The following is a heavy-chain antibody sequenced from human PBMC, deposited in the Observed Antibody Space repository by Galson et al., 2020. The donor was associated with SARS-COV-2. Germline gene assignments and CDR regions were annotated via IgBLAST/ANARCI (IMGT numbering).Heavy chain of an antibody. CDR1: GFSLHTSGEG. CDR2: IFWDNDK. CDR3: AHSAGWAVTGHNWLDP. V-gene: IGHV2-5*02. Sequence: KMSGPTLVKPTQTLTLTCHFSGFSLHTSGEGVDWIRQPQRKALEWLALIFWDNDKWYSPSLKSRLNINNDSSRNQVVLTMINMDPADTATYYCAHSAGWAVTGHNWLDPWGQGTLVTVSS. D-gene: IGHD1-20*01. J-gene: IGHJ5*02.